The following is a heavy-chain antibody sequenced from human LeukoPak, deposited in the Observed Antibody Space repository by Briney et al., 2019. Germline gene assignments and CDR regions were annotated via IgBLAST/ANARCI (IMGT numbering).Heavy chain of an antibody. V-gene: IGHV4-39*07. CDR3: ARFITYYDFWSGYYSKNWFDP. D-gene: IGHD3-3*01. CDR1: GGSISSSSYY. J-gene: IGHJ5*02. Sequence: PSETLSLTCTVSGGSISSSSYYWGWIRQPPGKGLEWIGSIYYSGSTYYNPSLKSRVTISVDTSKNQFSLKLSSVTAADTAVYYCARFITYYDFWSGYYSKNWFDPWGQGTLVTVSS. CDR2: IYYSGST.